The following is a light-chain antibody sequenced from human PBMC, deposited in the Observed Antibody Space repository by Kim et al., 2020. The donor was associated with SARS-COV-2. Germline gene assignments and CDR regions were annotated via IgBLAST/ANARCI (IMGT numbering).Light chain of an antibody. Sequence: DIQMTQSPSSLSASVGDRVTITCRASQSISSYLNWYQQRPGKAPKLLIYAASSLQSGVPSRFSGSGSGTDFTLTISSLQPEDCATYYCQQSYSTLVTFGQGTKVDIK. CDR1: QSISSY. CDR3: QQSYSTLVT. V-gene: IGKV1-39*01. CDR2: AAS. J-gene: IGKJ1*01.